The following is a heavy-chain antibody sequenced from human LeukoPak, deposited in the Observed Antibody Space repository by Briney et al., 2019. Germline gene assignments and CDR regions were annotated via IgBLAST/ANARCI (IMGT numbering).Heavy chain of an antibody. CDR1: GYTFTSYG. J-gene: IGHJ4*02. CDR3: AKDRISMVRSSDIDN. D-gene: IGHD3-10*01. V-gene: IGHV1-18*01. CDR2: ISAYNGNT. Sequence: ASVTVSCKASGYTFTSYGISWVRQAPGQGLEWMGWISAYNGNTNYAQKLQGRVTMTTDTSTSTAYMELRSLRPEDTAVYYCAKDRISMVRSSDIDNWGQGTLVTVSS.